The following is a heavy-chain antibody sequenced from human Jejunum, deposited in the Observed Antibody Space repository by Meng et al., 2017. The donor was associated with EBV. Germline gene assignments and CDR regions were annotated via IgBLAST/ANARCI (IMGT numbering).Heavy chain of an antibody. CDR2: IYTDGST. J-gene: IGHJ4*02. CDR1: WFIVSGHY. D-gene: IGHD1/OR15-1a*01. Sequence: EEQVLESGVGLIPPGGSLRISCAASWFIVSGHYMSWVSQSPGKGLECVSVIYTDGSTYYAVYVKGRFTISRDNSKNTLFIQMNNLRVDDTAVYSCVRGPWNNWGQGTLVTVSS. CDR3: VRGPWNN. V-gene: IGHV3-53*01.